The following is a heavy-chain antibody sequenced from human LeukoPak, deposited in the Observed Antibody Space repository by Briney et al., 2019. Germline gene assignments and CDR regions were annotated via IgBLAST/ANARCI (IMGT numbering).Heavy chain of an antibody. J-gene: IGHJ4*02. Sequence: GASVKVSCKASGYTFTSYYMHWVRQAPGQGLEWMGIINPRGGSTSYAQKFQGRVTMTRDTSTSTVYMELSSLRSEDTAVYYCAKDLGLVVLGATISDYWGQGTLVTVSA. CDR1: GYTFTSYY. V-gene: IGHV1-46*01. D-gene: IGHD5-12*01. CDR3: AKDLGLVVLGATISDY. CDR2: INPRGGST.